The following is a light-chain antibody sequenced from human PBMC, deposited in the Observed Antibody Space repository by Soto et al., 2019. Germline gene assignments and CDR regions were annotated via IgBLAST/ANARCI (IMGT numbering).Light chain of an antibody. Sequence: QSVLAQPTSVSGSPGQSIAISCTGTSSDVGGYNYVSWHQQHPGKAPKVLISVVSNRPSGVSNRFSGSKSGNTASVTISGLQAEDEADYYCSSYRSGGTFVFGSGTKLTVL. CDR1: SSDVGGYNY. CDR2: VVS. V-gene: IGLV2-14*01. CDR3: SSYRSGGTFV. J-gene: IGLJ1*01.